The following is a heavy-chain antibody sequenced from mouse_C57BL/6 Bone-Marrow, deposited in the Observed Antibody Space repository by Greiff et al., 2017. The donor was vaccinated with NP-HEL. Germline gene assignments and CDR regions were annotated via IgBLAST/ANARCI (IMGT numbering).Heavy chain of an antibody. V-gene: IGHV3-1*01. D-gene: IGHD2-14*01. CDR1: GYSITSGYD. Sequence: VKVVESGPGMVKPSQSLSLTCTVTGYSITSGYDWHWIRHFPGNKLEWMGYISYSGSTNYNPSLKSRISITHDTSKNHFFLKLNSVTTEDTATYYCARGGGVPGRFAYWGQGTLVTVSA. CDR2: ISYSGST. J-gene: IGHJ3*01. CDR3: ARGGGVPGRFAY.